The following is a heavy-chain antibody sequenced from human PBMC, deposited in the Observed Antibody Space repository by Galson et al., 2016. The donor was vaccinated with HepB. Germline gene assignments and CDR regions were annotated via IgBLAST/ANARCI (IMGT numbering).Heavy chain of an antibody. CDR3: ARARNRWAATYWFDP. J-gene: IGHJ5*02. CDR1: GFNFSDYY. D-gene: IGHD2-15*01. CDR2: ISERGRAM. Sequence: SLRLSCAASGFNFSDYYMSWIRQAPGKGPEWISYISERGRAMYNAESVEGRFTISRDNAKNSLFLQMNSLRVDDTAVYYCARARNRWAATYWFDPWGQGTRVTVSS. V-gene: IGHV3-11*01.